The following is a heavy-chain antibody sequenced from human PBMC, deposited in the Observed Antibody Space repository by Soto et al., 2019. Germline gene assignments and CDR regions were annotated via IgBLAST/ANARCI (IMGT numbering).Heavy chain of an antibody. J-gene: IGHJ6*02. CDR2: IEWNDYK. CDR1: GFSVINRGMS. V-gene: IGHV2-70*01. D-gene: IGHD5-18*01. Sequence: GSGPTLVNPTHTLTLTCTFSGFSVINRGMSVSWIRQPSGKALEWLALIEWNDYKYYSTTIYTSLTITKDTTKNLDVLTITNMDHVNTATYYGAPINKLTRGYSYTAPGHSYGMDVWSQGTPVTVSS. CDR3: APINKLTRGYSYTAPGHSYGMDV.